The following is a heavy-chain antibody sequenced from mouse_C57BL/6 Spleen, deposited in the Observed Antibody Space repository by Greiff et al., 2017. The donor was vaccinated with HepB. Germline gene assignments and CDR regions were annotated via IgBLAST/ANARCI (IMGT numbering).Heavy chain of an antibody. J-gene: IGHJ4*01. V-gene: IGHV1-20*01. CDR2: INPYNGDT. CDR1: GYSFTGYF. CDR3: ARNYGSSLYYAMDY. D-gene: IGHD1-1*01. Sequence: EVKLQQSGPELVKPGDSVKISCKASGYSFTGYFMNWVMQSHGKSLEWIGRINPYNGDTFYNQKFKGKATLTVDKSSSTAHMELRSLTSEDSAVYYCARNYGSSLYYAMDYWGQGTSVTVSS.